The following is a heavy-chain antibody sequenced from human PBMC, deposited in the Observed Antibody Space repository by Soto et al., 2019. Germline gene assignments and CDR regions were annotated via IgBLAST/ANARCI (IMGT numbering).Heavy chain of an antibody. V-gene: IGHV1-69*13. J-gene: IGHJ6*02. CDR1: GGTFSSYA. D-gene: IGHD3-3*01. CDR2: IIPIFGTA. CDR3: ASSPGITIFGVVISPYYYYGMDV. Sequence: SVKVSCKXSGGTFSSYAISWVRQAPGQGLEWMGGIIPIFGTANYAQKFQGRVTITADESTSTAYMELSSLRSEDTAVYYCASSPGITIFGVVISPYYYYGMDVWGQGTTVTVSS.